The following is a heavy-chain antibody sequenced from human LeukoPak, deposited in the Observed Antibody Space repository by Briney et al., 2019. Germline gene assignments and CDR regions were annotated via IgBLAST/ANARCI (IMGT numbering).Heavy chain of an antibody. Sequence: RAGGSLRHSCAASGFTFADYGMSWVRQAPGRGLEWVSGINLNGGGTGSADSVKGRFTISRDNVKNSLYVQMNSLRAEDTAVYYCASSERITRVRGVAGYFDYWGQGTLVTVSS. CDR1: GFTFADYG. D-gene: IGHD3-10*01. V-gene: IGHV3-20*04. CDR3: ASSERITRVRGVAGYFDY. J-gene: IGHJ4*02. CDR2: INLNGGGT.